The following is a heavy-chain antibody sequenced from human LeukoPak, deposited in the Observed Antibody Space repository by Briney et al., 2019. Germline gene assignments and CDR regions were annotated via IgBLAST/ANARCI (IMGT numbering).Heavy chain of an antibody. CDR1: GDSISSYY. CDR2: IHYSGST. J-gene: IGHJ4*02. V-gene: IGHV4-59*08. D-gene: IGHD5-24*01. CDR3: ARLDAAAGRYLQFFY. Sequence: SETLSLTCSVSGDSISSYYWSWIRQPPGKGLEWIGYIHYSGSTKYNPSLKSRVTISVDTSKNQFSLKLSSVTAADTAVYYCARLDAAAGRYLQFFYWGQGTLVTVSS.